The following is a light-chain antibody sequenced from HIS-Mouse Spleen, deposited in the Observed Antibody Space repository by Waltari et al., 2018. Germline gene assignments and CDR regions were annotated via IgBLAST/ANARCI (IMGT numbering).Light chain of an antibody. V-gene: IGLV3-10*01. J-gene: IGLJ2*01. CDR2: EDS. CDR1: ALPKKY. CDR3: YSTDSSGNHRV. Sequence: SYELTQPPSVSVSPGQTARITCPGDALPKKYAYWYQQKTGQAPELLIYEDSKRPSGIPERFSGSSSGTMATLTISGAQVEDEADYYCYSTDSSGNHRVFGGGTKLTVL.